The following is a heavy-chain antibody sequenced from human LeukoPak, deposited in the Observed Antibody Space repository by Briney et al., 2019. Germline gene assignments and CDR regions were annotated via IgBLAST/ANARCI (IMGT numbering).Heavy chain of an antibody. D-gene: IGHD5-18*01. Sequence: GGSLRLSCAASGYTFSSYWMHWVRRAPGRGLLWVSRINSDGGSTSYADSVKGRFTISGDNAKNTLYLQMNRLRAEDTAVYYCARARGNTYGYFEYWGQGTLVTVSS. CDR1: GYTFSSYW. CDR2: INSDGGST. V-gene: IGHV3-74*01. J-gene: IGHJ4*02. CDR3: ARARGNTYGYFEY.